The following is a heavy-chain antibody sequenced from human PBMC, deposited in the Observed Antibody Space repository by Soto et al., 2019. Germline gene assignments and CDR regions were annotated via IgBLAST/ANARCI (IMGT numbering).Heavy chain of an antibody. CDR3: AREHQPLPNWFDP. Sequence: SETLSLTCTVSGGSISSGDYYWSWIRQPPGKGLEWIGYIYYSGSTYYNPSLKSRVTISVDTSKNQFSLKLSSVTAADTAVYYCAREHQPLPNWFDPWGQGTLVTVSS. V-gene: IGHV4-30-4*01. CDR2: IYYSGST. CDR1: GGSISSGDYY. D-gene: IGHD2-2*01. J-gene: IGHJ5*02.